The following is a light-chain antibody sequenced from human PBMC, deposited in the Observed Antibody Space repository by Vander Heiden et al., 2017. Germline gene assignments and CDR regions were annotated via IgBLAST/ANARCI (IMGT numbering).Light chain of an antibody. V-gene: IGLV2-11*01. CDR2: YVS. Sequence: QSALTQPRPVSGSPGQSVTISCTGTSSDVGGYNYVSWYQQHPGKAPKLMIYYVSKRPSGVPDRFSGSKSGNTDSLTISGLQAEDEADYYCCSYAGSYTWVFGGGTKLTVL. CDR3: CSYAGSYTWV. J-gene: IGLJ2*01. CDR1: SSDVGGYNY.